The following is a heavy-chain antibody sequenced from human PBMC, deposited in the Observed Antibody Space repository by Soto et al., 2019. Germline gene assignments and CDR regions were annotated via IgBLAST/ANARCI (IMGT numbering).Heavy chain of an antibody. D-gene: IGHD3-3*01. CDR3: ATSVGPLRFLNPYDY. Sequence: GASVKVSCKVSGYTLTELSMHWVRQAPGKGLEWMGGFDPEDGETIYAQKFQGRVTMTEDTSTDTAYMELSSLRSEDTAVYYCATSVGPLRFLNPYDYWGQGTLVTVSS. CDR1: GYTLTELS. V-gene: IGHV1-24*01. CDR2: FDPEDGET. J-gene: IGHJ4*02.